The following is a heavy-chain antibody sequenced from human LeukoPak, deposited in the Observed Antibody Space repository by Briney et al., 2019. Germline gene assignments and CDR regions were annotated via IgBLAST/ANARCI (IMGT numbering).Heavy chain of an antibody. CDR1: GFTFSSYW. V-gene: IGHV4-34*01. CDR3: ARLYLPATRFDY. Sequence: PGGSLRLSCAASGFTFSSYWMSWVRQPPGKGLEWIGEINHSGSTNYNPSLKSRVTISVDTSKNQFSLKLTSVTAADTAVYYCARLYLPATRFDYWGQGTLVTVSS. J-gene: IGHJ4*02. D-gene: IGHD5-24*01. CDR2: INHSGST.